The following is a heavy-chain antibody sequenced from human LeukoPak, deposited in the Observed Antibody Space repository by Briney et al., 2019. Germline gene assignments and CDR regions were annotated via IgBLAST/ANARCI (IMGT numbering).Heavy chain of an antibody. CDR3: AKDLLAGLLWFGELFVF. V-gene: IGHV3-21*04. J-gene: IGHJ4*02. CDR1: GFTFSSYS. D-gene: IGHD3-10*01. CDR2: ISSSSSYI. Sequence: GGSLRLSCAASGFTFSSYSMNWVRQAPGKGLEWVSSISSSSSYIYYADSVKGRFTISRGNSKNTLYLQMNSLRAEDTAVYYCAKDLLAGLLWFGELFVFWGQGTLVTVSS.